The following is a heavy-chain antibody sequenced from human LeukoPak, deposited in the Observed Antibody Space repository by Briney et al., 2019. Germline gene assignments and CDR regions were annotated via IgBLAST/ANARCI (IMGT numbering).Heavy chain of an antibody. CDR3: AKDLIYYYDSTDYYFDY. Sequence: PGGSLRLSCAASGFTFSSYSMNWVRQAPGKGLEWVSYISSSGTIIYYADSVKGRFTISRDNSKNTLYLQMNSLRAEDTAVYYCAKDLIYYYDSTDYYFDYWGQGTLVTVSS. J-gene: IGHJ4*02. D-gene: IGHD3-22*01. CDR1: GFTFSSYS. V-gene: IGHV3-48*01. CDR2: ISSSGTII.